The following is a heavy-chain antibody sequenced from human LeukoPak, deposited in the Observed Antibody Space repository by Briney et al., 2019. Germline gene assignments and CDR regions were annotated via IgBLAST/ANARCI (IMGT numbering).Heavy chain of an antibody. CDR3: ARDLEAYSTQSIAAAGY. CDR1: GFTFSDYY. CDR2: ISSSGSTI. D-gene: IGHD6-13*01. V-gene: IGHV3-11*04. J-gene: IGHJ4*02. Sequence: GGSLRLSCAASGFTFSDYYMSWVRQAPGKGLEWVSYISSSGSTIYYADSVKGRFTISRDNAKNSLYLQMNSLRAEDTAVYYCARDLEAYSTQSIAAAGYWGQGTLVTVSS.